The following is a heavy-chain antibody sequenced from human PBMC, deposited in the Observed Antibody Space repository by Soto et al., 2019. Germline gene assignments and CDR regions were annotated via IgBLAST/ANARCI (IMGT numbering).Heavy chain of an antibody. CDR3: ATYGGDSGGYEYFQR. D-gene: IGHD4-17*01. V-gene: IGHV3-23*01. Sequence: EVQLLESGGGLEPPGGSLRLSCVTSGFTFTSYGMSWVRQAPGKGLEWVSAISGSSDTYYPDSVKGRFTISRDNSRSTLYLQMNSLSAADTAVYYCATYGGDSGGYEYFQRWGQGCLVSVSS. CDR2: ISGSSDT. CDR1: GFTFTSYG. J-gene: IGHJ1*01.